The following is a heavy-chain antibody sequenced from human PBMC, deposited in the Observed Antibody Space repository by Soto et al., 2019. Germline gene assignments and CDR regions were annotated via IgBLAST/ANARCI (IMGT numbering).Heavy chain of an antibody. CDR1: GFTFSSYS. CDR2: ISSSSSYI. J-gene: IGHJ4*02. Sequence: GGSLRLSCAASGFTFSSYSMNWVRQAPGKGLEWVSSISSSSSYIYYADSVKGRFTISRDNAKNSLYLQMNSLRAEDTAVYYCAKDGYCSSTSCSHFDYWGQGTLVTVSS. V-gene: IGHV3-21*04. D-gene: IGHD2-2*01. CDR3: AKDGYCSSTSCSHFDY.